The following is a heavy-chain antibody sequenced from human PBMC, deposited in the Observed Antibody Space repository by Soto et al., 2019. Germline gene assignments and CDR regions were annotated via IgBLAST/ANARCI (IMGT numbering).Heavy chain of an antibody. V-gene: IGHV3-30-3*01. CDR3: ARRESTYYYDSSGYDY. CDR2: ISYDGSNK. D-gene: IGHD3-22*01. J-gene: IGHJ4*02. CDR1: GFTFSSYA. Sequence: QVQLVESGGGVVQPGRSLRLSCAASGFTFSSYAMHWVRQAPGKGLEWVAVISYDGSNKYYADSVKGRFTISRDNSKNTLYLQMKSLRAEDTAVYYCARRESTYYYDSSGYDYWGQGPLVTVSS.